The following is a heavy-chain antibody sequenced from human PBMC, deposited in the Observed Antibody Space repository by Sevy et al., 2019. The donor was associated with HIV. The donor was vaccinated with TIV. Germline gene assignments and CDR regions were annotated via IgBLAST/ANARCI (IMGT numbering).Heavy chain of an antibody. CDR2: INPSGGST. Sequence: ASVKVSCKASGYTFTSYYMHWVRQAPGQGLEWMGIINPSGGSTSYAQKFQGRVTMTRDTSTSTVYMELSSLRSEDTAVYYWAREFRGPSSKGGGNWFDPWGQGTLVTVSS. D-gene: IGHD6-13*01. V-gene: IGHV1-46*03. J-gene: IGHJ5*02. CDR1: GYTFTSYY. CDR3: AREFRGPSSKGGGNWFDP.